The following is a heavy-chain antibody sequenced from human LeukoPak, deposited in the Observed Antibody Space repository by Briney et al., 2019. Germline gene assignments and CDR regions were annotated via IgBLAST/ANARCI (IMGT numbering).Heavy chain of an antibody. Sequence: PGGSLTLSCAASGFTFSGSAMHWVRQASGKGLEWVGRIRSKANSYATAYAASVKGRFTISRDDSKNTAYLQMNSLKTEDTAVYYCTTGRYYYDSSGYSPFDYWGQGTLVTVSS. CDR1: GFTFSGSA. V-gene: IGHV3-73*01. CDR2: IRSKANSYAT. J-gene: IGHJ4*02. D-gene: IGHD3-22*01. CDR3: TTGRYYYDSSGYSPFDY.